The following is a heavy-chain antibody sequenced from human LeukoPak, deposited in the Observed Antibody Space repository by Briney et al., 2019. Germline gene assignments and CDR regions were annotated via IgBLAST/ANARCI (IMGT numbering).Heavy chain of an antibody. CDR1: GGSISSYY. Sequence: ETLSLTCTVSGGSISSYYWSWVRQAPGKGLEWVSAIRSGGENTYYADSVRGRFTISRDNSRGTLSLQMNSLRAEDTAVYLCAILSWDGRGSFYWGQGTLVTVSS. D-gene: IGHD2/OR15-2a*01. CDR2: IRSGGENT. V-gene: IGHV3-23*01. CDR3: AILSWDGRGSFY. J-gene: IGHJ4*02.